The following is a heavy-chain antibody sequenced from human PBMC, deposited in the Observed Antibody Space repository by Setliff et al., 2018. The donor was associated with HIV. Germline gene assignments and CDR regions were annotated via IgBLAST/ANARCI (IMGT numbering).Heavy chain of an antibody. CDR3: ARVNAVRGVSWSNWFDP. D-gene: IGHD3-10*01. J-gene: IGHJ5*02. V-gene: IGHV4-39*01. Sequence: PSETLSLTCTVSGGSISSNSHDGGWIRQPPGRGLEWIGSIYYSGNTYYNPSLKSRVTISVDTSKNQFSLKLRSVTAADTAVYYCARVNAVRGVSWSNWFDPWGQGTLVTVSS. CDR1: GGSISSNSHD. CDR2: IYYSGNT.